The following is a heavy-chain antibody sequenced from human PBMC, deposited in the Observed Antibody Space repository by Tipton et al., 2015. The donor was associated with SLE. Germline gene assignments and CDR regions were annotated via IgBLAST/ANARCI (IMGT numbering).Heavy chain of an antibody. CDR3: ARDSRGYCSGGSCSDAFDI. D-gene: IGHD2-15*01. J-gene: IGHJ3*02. V-gene: IGHV3-53*04. Sequence: SLRLSCAASGFTVSSNYMSWVRQAPGKGLEWVSVIYSGGSTYYADSVKGRFTISRHNSKNTLYLQMNSLRAEDTAVYYCARDSRGYCSGGSCSDAFDIWAQGTMVTVSS. CDR1: GFTVSSNY. CDR2: IYSGGST.